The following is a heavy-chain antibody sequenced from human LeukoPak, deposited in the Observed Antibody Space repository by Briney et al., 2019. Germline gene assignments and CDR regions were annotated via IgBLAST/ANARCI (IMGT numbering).Heavy chain of an antibody. CDR2: IYYSGST. V-gene: IGHV4-59*01. CDR3: ARGWSGYDLDY. CDR1: GGSISSYY. Sequence: PSETLSLTCTVSGGSISSYYWSWIRQPPGKGLEWIGYIYYSGSTNYNPSLKSRVTISVDTSKNQLSLKLSSVTAADTAVYYCARGWSGYDLDYWGQGTLVTVSS. J-gene: IGHJ4*02. D-gene: IGHD5-12*01.